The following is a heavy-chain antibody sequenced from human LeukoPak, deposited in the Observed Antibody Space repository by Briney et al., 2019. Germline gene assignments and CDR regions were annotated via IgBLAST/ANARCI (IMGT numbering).Heavy chain of an antibody. V-gene: IGHV3-9*01. CDR1: GFTFSSYS. Sequence: PGGSLRLSCAASGFTFSSYSMNWVRQAPGKGLEWVSGITWHSGNIGYADSVKGRFTISRDNAKNSLYLQMNSLRDEDTALYYCTKDLNRFGSGSYPAAFDYWGQGTLVTVSS. D-gene: IGHD3-10*01. CDR3: TKDLNRFGSGSYPAAFDY. CDR2: ITWHSGNI. J-gene: IGHJ4*02.